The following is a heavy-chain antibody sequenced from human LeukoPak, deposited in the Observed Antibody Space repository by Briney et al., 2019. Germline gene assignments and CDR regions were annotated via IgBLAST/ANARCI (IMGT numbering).Heavy chain of an antibody. Sequence: GGSLRLSCAASGFTFSSYAMSWVRQAPGKGLEWVSAISGSGGSTYYADSVKGRFTISRDNSKNTLYLQMNSLRAGDTAVHYCAKDYCSSTSCYYGYYFDYWGQGTLVTVSS. V-gene: IGHV3-23*01. CDR2: ISGSGGST. J-gene: IGHJ4*02. D-gene: IGHD2-2*01. CDR3: AKDYCSSTSCYYGYYFDY. CDR1: GFTFSSYA.